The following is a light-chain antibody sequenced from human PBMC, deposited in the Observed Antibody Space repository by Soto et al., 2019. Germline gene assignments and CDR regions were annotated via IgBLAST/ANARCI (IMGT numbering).Light chain of an antibody. J-gene: IGKJ1*01. V-gene: IGKV3D-15*01. CDR1: QSVSSK. Sequence: EIVMTQSPATLSVSPGEGATLSCRASQSVSSKLAWYQQKPGQAPRLLIYGASTRATGIPDRFSGSGSGTDFTLTISRLEPEDFAVYYCQQRSNWPRTFGQGNKGDIK. CDR2: GAS. CDR3: QQRSNWPRT.